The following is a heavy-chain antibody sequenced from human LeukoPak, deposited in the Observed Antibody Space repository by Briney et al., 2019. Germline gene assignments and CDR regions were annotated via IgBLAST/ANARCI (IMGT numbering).Heavy chain of an antibody. J-gene: IGHJ4*02. CDR3: ARRGITMVRGATYYFDY. CDR2: IYYSGST. D-gene: IGHD3-10*01. V-gene: IGHV4-39*01. Sequence: SETLSLTCTVSGGSISSSSYYWGWIRQPPGKGLEWIGRIYYSGSTYYNPSLKSRVTISVDTSKNQFSLKLSSVTAADTAVYYCARRGITMVRGATYYFDYWGQGTLVTVSS. CDR1: GGSISSSSYY.